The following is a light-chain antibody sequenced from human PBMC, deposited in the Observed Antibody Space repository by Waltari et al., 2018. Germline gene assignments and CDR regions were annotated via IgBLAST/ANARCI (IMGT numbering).Light chain of an antibody. J-gene: IGKJ3*01. CDR3: QHTLA. CDR2: GAS. V-gene: IGKV1-39*01. Sequence: DIQMTQSPSSLSASVGDRVTITCRTSQTISNNLNWYQQKPGEAPKLLIYGASNLQSGVSSRFSGSGSGTNFTLTISSLQPEDFATYYCQHTLAFGPGTKVDI. CDR1: QTISNN.